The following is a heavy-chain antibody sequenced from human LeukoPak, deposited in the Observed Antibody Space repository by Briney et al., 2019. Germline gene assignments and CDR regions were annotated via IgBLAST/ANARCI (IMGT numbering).Heavy chain of an antibody. D-gene: IGHD3-22*01. CDR3: ERELTYYYDSSGAFDI. CDR1: GGSISSYY. Sequence: PSETLSLTCTVSGGSISSYYWSWIRQPPGKGLEWIGYIYYSGSTNYNPSLKSRVTISVDTSKNQFSLKLSSVTAADTAVYYCERELTYYYDSSGAFDIWGQGTMVTVSS. V-gene: IGHV4-59*01. CDR2: IYYSGST. J-gene: IGHJ3*02.